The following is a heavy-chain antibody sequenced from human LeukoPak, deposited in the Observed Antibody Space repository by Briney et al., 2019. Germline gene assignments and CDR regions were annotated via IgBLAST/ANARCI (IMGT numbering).Heavy chain of an antibody. CDR3: ARSEYSSGWLLGEVDAFDI. J-gene: IGHJ3*02. Sequence: SVKVSCKASGGTFSSYAISWVRQAPGQGLEWMGRIIPIFGTANYAQKFQGRVTITTDESTSTAYMELSSLRSEDTAVYYCARSEYSSGWLLGEVDAFDIWGQGTMVTVSS. CDR2: IIPIFGTA. D-gene: IGHD6-19*01. V-gene: IGHV1-69*05. CDR1: GGTFSSYA.